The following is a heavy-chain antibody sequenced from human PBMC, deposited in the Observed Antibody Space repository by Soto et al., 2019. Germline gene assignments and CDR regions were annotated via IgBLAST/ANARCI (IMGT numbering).Heavy chain of an antibody. J-gene: IGHJ6*02. CDR3: AREGVSSSWYNYYGMDV. V-gene: IGHV4-59*01. CDR2: IYYSGST. D-gene: IGHD6-13*01. CDR1: GGSISSYY. Sequence: SETVSLTCTVSGGSISSYYWSWIRHPPGKGLEWIGYIYYSGSTNYNPSLKSRVTISVDTSKNQFSLKLSSVTAADTAVYFFAREGVSSSWYNYYGMDVWGQGTTVTVSS.